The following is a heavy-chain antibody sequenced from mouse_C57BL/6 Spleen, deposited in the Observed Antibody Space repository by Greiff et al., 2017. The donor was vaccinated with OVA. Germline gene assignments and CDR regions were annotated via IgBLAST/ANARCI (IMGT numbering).Heavy chain of an antibody. Sequence: EVMLVESGGGLVKPGGSLKLSCAASGFTFSDYGMHWVRQAPEKGLEWVAYISSGSSTIYYADTVKGRFTISRDNAKNTLFLQMTSLRSEDTAMYYCARDYYSKRGYFDVWGTGTTVTVSS. D-gene: IGHD2-5*01. J-gene: IGHJ1*03. CDR3: ARDYYSKRGYFDV. V-gene: IGHV5-17*01. CDR1: GFTFSDYG. CDR2: ISSGSSTI.